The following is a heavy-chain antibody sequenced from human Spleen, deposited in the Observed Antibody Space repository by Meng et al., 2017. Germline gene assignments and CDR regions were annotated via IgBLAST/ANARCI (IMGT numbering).Heavy chain of an antibody. CDR3: ASSLVTYYGPTEADY. CDR2: VSHTGGT. CDR1: GGSFSDYS. J-gene: IGHJ4*02. D-gene: IGHD3-22*01. V-gene: IGHV4-34*01. Sequence: SETLSLTCAVYGGSFSDYSWTWIRRPPGKGLEWIGEVSHTGGTKYSPSLKSRVTISVDTSKNQFSLKLSSVTAADTAVYYCASSLVTYYGPTEADYWGQGTLVTVSS.